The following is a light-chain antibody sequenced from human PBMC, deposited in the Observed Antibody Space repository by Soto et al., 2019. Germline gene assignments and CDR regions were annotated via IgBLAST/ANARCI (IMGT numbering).Light chain of an antibody. CDR3: QQYNKWPLT. CDR1: ESTNNY. CDR2: GAS. V-gene: IGKV3-15*01. Sequence: EIVMTHSPATLSFSRGERAILYCRASESTNNYLAWYQQKPGQAPRLLIDGASTRAAGIPPRFSGSGSGTEFTLTISSLQSEDFAVYYCQQYNKWPLTFGGGTKVEIK. J-gene: IGKJ4*01.